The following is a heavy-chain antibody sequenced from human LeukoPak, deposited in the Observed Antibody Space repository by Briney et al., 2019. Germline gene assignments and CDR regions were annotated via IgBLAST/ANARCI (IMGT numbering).Heavy chain of an antibody. J-gene: IGHJ4*02. CDR3: TDTVAG. D-gene: IGHD4-23*01. V-gene: IGHV3-53*05. Sequence: GGSLRLSCAASGISVSSNYMTWVRQPPGKGLEWVSVIYSGGSTYYADSVKGRFTISRDDSKNMLYLQMNSLRVGDTAVYYCTDTVAGWGQGTLVTVSS. CDR2: IYSGGST. CDR1: GISVSSNY.